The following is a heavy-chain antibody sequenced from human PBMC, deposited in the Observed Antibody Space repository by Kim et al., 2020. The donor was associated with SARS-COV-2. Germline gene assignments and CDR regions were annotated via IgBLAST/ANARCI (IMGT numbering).Heavy chain of an antibody. CDR2: IYYSGST. CDR3: ASELTVPTDYYYYGMDV. CDR1: GGSISSSSYY. J-gene: IGHJ6*02. D-gene: IGHD4-17*01. V-gene: IGHV4-39*07. Sequence: SETLSLTCTVSGGSISSSSYYWGWIRQPPGKGLEWIGRIYYSGSTYYNPSLKSRVTISVDTSKNQFSLKLSSVTAADTAVYYCASELTVPTDYYYYGMDVWGQGTTVTVSS.